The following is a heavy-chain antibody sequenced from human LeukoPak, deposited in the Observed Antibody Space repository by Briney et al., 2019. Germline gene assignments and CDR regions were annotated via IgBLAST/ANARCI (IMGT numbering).Heavy chain of an antibody. CDR3: ARETYSNILTGTDY. V-gene: IGHV1-69*06. J-gene: IGHJ4*02. Sequence: SVKVSCKASGGTFSSYAISWVRQDPGQGLEGMGGIIPIFGTANYAEKFQGRVTITADKSTSTAYMELRSLTSDDTAVYYCARETYSNILTGTDYWGPGTLVTVSS. CDR2: IIPIFGTA. CDR1: GGTFSSYA. D-gene: IGHD3-9*01.